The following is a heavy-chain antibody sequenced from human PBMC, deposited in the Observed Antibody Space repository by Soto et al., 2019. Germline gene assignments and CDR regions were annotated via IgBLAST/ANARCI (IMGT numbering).Heavy chain of an antibody. CDR2: INPNSGDT. CDR1: GYIFTGYY. CDR3: ATSRISIAVAGETEYYFDY. D-gene: IGHD6-19*01. V-gene: IGHV1-2*04. J-gene: IGHJ4*02. Sequence: ASVKVSCRASGYIFTGYYMHWVRQAPGQGLEWMGWINPNSGDTNYTQKFQGWVTMTRDTSISTAYMELSRLRSDDTAVYYCATSRISIAVAGETEYYFDYWGQGTLVTVSS.